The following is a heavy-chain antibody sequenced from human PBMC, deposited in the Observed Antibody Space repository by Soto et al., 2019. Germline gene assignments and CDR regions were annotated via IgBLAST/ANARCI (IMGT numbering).Heavy chain of an antibody. CDR2: INAGYGNT. V-gene: IGHV1-3*01. CDR1: GYTFSSYA. Sequence: ASVKVSCKASGYTFSSYAMHWVRQAPGQRLEWMGWINAGYGNTKSSQKFQGRVTMTRDTSLSTVYMTLTRLTSDDTAVYCCARDLAKGGGSAGFDYWGQGTLVTVSS. CDR3: ARDLAKGGGSAGFDY. D-gene: IGHD1-26*01. J-gene: IGHJ4*02.